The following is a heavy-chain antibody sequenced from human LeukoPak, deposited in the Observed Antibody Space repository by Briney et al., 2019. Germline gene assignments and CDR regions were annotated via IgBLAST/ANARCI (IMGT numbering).Heavy chain of an antibody. D-gene: IGHD6-13*01. CDR1: GFTFSSYR. Sequence: GGSLRLSCAASGFTFSSYRMNWVRQAPGKGLEWVSSISSSSSYIYYADSVKGRFTISKDNAKNSLDLQMNSLRAEDTAVYYCARVESSSSPNWGQGTLVTVSS. J-gene: IGHJ4*02. V-gene: IGHV3-21*01. CDR2: ISSSSSYI. CDR3: ARVESSSSPN.